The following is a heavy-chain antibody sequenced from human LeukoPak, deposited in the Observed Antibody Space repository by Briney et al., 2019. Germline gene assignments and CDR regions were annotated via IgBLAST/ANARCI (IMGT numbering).Heavy chain of an antibody. CDR1: GFSLSTSGVG. V-gene: IGHV2-5*02. CDR3: AHSHYGQESFDY. D-gene: IGHD4-17*01. Sequence: SGPTLVNPTQTLTLTCTFSGFSLSTSGVGVGWIRQPPGKALEWLALIYWDDDKRYSPSLKSRLTITNDTSKNQVVLTMTSMDFVDTATYCCAHSHYGQESFDYWGQGTMVTVSS. J-gene: IGHJ4*02. CDR2: IYWDDDK.